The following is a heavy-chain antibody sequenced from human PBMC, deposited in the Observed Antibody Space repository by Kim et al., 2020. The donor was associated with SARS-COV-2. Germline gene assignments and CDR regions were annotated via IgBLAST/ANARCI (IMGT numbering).Heavy chain of an antibody. J-gene: IGHJ4*02. CDR3: AKRECDGGGCFLVNY. V-gene: IGHV3-23*01. CDR1: GFTFSDHA. D-gene: IGHD2-15*01. CDR2: ICGTDGTT. Sequence: GGSLRLSCAASGFTFSDHAMNWVRQAPGRGLEWVSGICGTDGTTYYADFVKGRFTISRDNSRNTLFLLMNALRAEDTAIYYCAKRECDGGGCFLVNYWGQGTLGTVSS.